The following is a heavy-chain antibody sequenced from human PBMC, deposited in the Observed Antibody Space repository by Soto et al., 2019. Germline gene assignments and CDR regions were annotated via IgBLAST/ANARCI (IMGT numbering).Heavy chain of an antibody. CDR1: GFNFNIYG. D-gene: IGHD2-2*01. CDR2: MSHDGRNR. V-gene: IGHV3-30*18. CDR3: AKEGGASSPSCSRCNGLDV. J-gene: IGHJ6*02. Sequence: QVHLVESGGGVIQPGRSLRLSCVVSGFNFNIYGMHWVRQAPGKGLEWVAGMSHDGRNRFYADSVKGRFTISRDNSTNPLYLEIDCLRLEDAAAYHCAKEGGASSPSCSRCNGLDVWGQGTPVTVSS.